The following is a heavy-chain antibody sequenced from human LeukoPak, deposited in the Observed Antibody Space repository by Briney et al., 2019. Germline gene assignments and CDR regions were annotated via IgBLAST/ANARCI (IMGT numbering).Heavy chain of an antibody. Sequence: GASVKVSCKASGYTFTSYAMHWVRQAPGQRLEWMGWINAGNGNTKYSQKFQGRVTITRDTSASTAYMELSSLRSEDTAVYYCARVNHMYYDFWSGYYPDYWGQGTLVTVSS. V-gene: IGHV1-3*01. J-gene: IGHJ4*02. CDR1: GYTFTSYA. CDR2: INAGNGNT. CDR3: ARVNHMYYDFWSGYYPDY. D-gene: IGHD3-3*01.